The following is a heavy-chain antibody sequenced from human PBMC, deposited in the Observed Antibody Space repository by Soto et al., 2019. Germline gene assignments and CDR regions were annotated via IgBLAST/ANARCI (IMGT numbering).Heavy chain of an antibody. Sequence: LRLSCAASGFTFSSYAVSWVRQAPGKGPEWISSISGSGSTIYYADSVKGRFTISRDNAKNSLYLQMNSLRAEDTAVYYCARDPLHDYYDSSGYSDWGQGTLVTVSS. D-gene: IGHD3-22*01. V-gene: IGHV3-21*04. CDR3: ARDPLHDYYDSSGYSD. J-gene: IGHJ4*02. CDR2: ISGSGSTI. CDR1: GFTFSSYA.